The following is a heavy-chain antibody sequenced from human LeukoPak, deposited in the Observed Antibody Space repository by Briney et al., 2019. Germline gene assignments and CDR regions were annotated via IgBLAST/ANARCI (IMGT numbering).Heavy chain of an antibody. CDR3: TTRSPARYCSDGACYSSADY. D-gene: IGHD2-15*01. CDR2: IKSKVDGGTP. J-gene: IGHJ4*02. V-gene: IGHV3-15*07. CDR1: GFSFSDAW. Sequence: GGSLRLSCAASGFSFSDAWMNWVRQAPGKGLEWVGHIKSKVDGGTPDYVAPVKGRFTVSRDDSRNTQYLQMSSLNTEDTAVYYCTTRSPARYCSDGACYSSADYWGQGTLVTVSS.